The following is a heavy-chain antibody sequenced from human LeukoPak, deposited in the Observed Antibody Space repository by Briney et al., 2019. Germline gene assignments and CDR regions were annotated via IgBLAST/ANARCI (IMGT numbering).Heavy chain of an antibody. V-gene: IGHV1-2*02. CDR3: ARDPSTYEEQLAFDY. Sequence: ASVKVSCKASGYTFTDYYMHWVRQAPGQGLEWMGWINPNSGGTNYAQKFQGRVTMTRDTSINTAYMELSRLRSDDTAVYYCARDPSTYEEQLAFDYWGQGTLVIVSS. D-gene: IGHD3-3*01. J-gene: IGHJ4*02. CDR1: GYTFTDYY. CDR2: INPNSGGT.